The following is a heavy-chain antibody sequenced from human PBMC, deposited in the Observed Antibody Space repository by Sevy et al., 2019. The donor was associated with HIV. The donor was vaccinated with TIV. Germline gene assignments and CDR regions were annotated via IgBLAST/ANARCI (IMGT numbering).Heavy chain of an antibody. Sequence: GGSLRLSCAASGFTFSSSAINWVRQAPGKGLEWVSVISASGGSTYYADSVKGRFTISRDNSKNTLYLQMNSLRAEDTAVYYCAKEYGPPKVVPGTGAFDHWGQGTPVTVSS. CDR2: ISASGGST. J-gene: IGHJ4*02. V-gene: IGHV3-23*01. CDR3: AKEYGPPKVVPGTGAFDH. CDR1: GFTFSSSA. D-gene: IGHD3-22*01.